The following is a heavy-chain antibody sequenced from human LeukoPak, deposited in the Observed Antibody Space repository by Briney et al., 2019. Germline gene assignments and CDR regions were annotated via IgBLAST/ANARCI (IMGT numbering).Heavy chain of an antibody. D-gene: IGHD3-3*01. CDR2: ISSSSSYI. CDR1: GFTFSSYS. CDR3: ARAQSNYDFWSGYYLDWFDP. J-gene: IGHJ5*02. Sequence: GGSLRLSCAASGFTFSSYSMNWVRQAPGKGLEWVSSISSSSSYIYYADSVKGRFTISRDNAKNSLYLQMNSLRAEDTAVYYCARAQSNYDFWSGYYLDWFDPWGQGTLVTVSS. V-gene: IGHV3-21*01.